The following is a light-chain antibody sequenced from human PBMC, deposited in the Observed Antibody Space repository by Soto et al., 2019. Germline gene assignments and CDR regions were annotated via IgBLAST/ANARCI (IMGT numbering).Light chain of an antibody. J-gene: IGLJ1*01. CDR3: SSYTSSGTLYV. CDR1: NSDIGGSKY. Sequence: QSALTQPASVSGSPGQSITLSCTGTNSDIGGSKYVSWYQQHPGKAPKLMIYEVTYRPSGVSDRFSGSKSGNKASLTVSGLQAEDEADYYCSSYTSSGTLYVFGTGTKVTVL. CDR2: EVT. V-gene: IGLV2-14*01.